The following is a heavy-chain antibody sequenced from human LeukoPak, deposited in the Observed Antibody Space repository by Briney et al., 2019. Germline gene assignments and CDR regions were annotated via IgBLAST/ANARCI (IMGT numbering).Heavy chain of an antibody. CDR3: ARSRWRVAFDI. D-gene: IGHD6-19*01. CDR1: GGSFSGYY. V-gene: IGHV4-34*01. Sequence: SETLSLTCAVYGGSFSGYYWSWIRQPPGKGLEWIGETNHSGSTNYNPSLKSRVTISVDTSKNQFSLKLSSVTAADTAVYYCARSRWRVAFDIWGQGTMVTVSS. CDR2: TNHSGST. J-gene: IGHJ3*02.